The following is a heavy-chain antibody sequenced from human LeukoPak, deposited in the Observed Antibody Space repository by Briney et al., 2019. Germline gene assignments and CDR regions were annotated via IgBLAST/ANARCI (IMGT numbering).Heavy chain of an antibody. Sequence: GGSLRLSCAASGFTFSSYAMSWVRQAPGKGLEWVSAISGSGGSTYYADSVKGRFTISRDNSKNTLYLQMNSLRAEDTAVYYCARDGDRDFWSGYYNGGGYFDYWGQGTLVTVSS. CDR1: GFTFSSYA. J-gene: IGHJ4*02. CDR3: ARDGDRDFWSGYYNGGGYFDY. CDR2: ISGSGGST. D-gene: IGHD3-3*01. V-gene: IGHV3-23*01.